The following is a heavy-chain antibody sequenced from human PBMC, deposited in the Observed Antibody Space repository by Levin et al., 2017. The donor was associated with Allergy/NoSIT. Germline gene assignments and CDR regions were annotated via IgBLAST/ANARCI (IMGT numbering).Heavy chain of an antibody. CDR3: ARLGDYMDV. CDR2: IYYSGST. Sequence: SQTLSLTCTVSGGSISSYYWSWIRQPPGKGLEWIGYIYYSGSTNYNPSLKSRVTISVDTSKNQFSLKLSSVTAADTAVYYCARLGDYMDVWGKGTTVTVSS. J-gene: IGHJ6*03. CDR1: GGSISSYY. V-gene: IGHV4-59*08.